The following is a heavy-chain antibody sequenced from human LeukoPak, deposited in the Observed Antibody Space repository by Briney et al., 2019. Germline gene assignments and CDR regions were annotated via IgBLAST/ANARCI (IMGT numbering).Heavy chain of an antibody. CDR1: GGSISSYY. D-gene: IGHD3-22*01. Sequence: SETLSLTCTVSGGSISSYYWSWIRQPPGKGLEWVGYIYYSGSTNYNPSLKSRVTISVDTSKNQFSLKLSSVTAADTAVYYCARYDSSGYYSDNDAFDIWGQGTMVTVSS. CDR3: ARYDSSGYYSDNDAFDI. V-gene: IGHV4-59*01. J-gene: IGHJ3*02. CDR2: IYYSGST.